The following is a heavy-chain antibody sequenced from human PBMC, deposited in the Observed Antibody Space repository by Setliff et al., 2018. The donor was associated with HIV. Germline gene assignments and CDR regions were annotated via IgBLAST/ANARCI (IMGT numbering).Heavy chain of an antibody. CDR1: GFAFSNYC. CDR3: ARTPRYYDYAWGSYGAPLYYFDY. D-gene: IGHD3-16*01. CDR2: ISSSSSTI. V-gene: IGHV3-48*01. J-gene: IGHJ4*02. Sequence: GGSLRLSCTVSGFAFSNYCMNWVRQAPGKGLEWVSYISSSSSTIYYADSVKGRFTVSRDNAKNSLFLQMNSLRAEDTAVYYCARTPRYYDYAWGSYGAPLYYFDYWGQGTLVTVSS.